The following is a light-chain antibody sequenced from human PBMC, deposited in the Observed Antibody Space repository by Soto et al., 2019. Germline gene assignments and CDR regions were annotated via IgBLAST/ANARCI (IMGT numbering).Light chain of an antibody. CDR2: SAT. V-gene: IGKV1-17*01. CDR3: QQHNTFPRT. J-gene: IGKJ1*01. CDR1: QGISKD. Sequence: DIQMTQSPSSLSASVGDRVTITCRASQGISKDLGWFQQRPGKAPERLIYSATTLEIGVPSRFSGSGSGTEFTLTISSLQPEDFATYYCQQHNTFPRTFGQGTKVEIK.